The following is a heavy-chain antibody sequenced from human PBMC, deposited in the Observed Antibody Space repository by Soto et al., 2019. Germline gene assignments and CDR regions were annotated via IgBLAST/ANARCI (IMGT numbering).Heavy chain of an antibody. V-gene: IGHV1-69*12. Sequence: QVQLVQSGAEVKKPGSSVKVSCKASGGTFSSYAISWVRQAPGQGLEWMGGIIPIFGTANYAQKFQGRVTITADESTSPAYMELSSLRSEDTAVYYCPSPPGGCSGGSCPCYYYGMDVWGQGTTVTVSS. CDR2: IIPIFGTA. CDR1: GGTFSSYA. CDR3: PSPPGGCSGGSCPCYYYGMDV. J-gene: IGHJ6*02. D-gene: IGHD2-15*01.